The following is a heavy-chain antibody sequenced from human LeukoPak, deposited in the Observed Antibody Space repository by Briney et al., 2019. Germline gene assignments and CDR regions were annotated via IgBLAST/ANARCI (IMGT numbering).Heavy chain of an antibody. CDR1: GGSISSYY. D-gene: IGHD6-6*01. V-gene: IGHV4-59*08. CDR3: ARHSGRDSSCP. Sequence: SETLSLTCTVSGGSISSYYWNWIRQPPGKGLEWIGYMYDSGSTKYNPSLKSRITISVDTSKNQFSLRLSSVTAADTAVYYCARHSGRDSSCPWGQGTLVTVSS. J-gene: IGHJ4*02. CDR2: MYDSGST.